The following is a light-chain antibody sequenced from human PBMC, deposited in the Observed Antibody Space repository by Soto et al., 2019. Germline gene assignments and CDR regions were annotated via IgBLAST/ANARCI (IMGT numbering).Light chain of an antibody. Sequence: DIQMTQSPSSLSASVGDRVTITCRASQSISNYLNWYQQKPGKAPKLLNYAASSLQTGVPSTFSGSGSGTDFTLTISSLQPEDFATYSCQQSYTTLFTFGPGTNVDI. J-gene: IGKJ3*01. V-gene: IGKV1-39*01. CDR3: QQSYTTLFT. CDR1: QSISNY. CDR2: AAS.